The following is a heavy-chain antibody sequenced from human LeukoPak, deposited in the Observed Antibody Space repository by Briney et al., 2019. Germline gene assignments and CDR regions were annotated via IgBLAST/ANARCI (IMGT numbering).Heavy chain of an antibody. D-gene: IGHD4-17*01. CDR3: GVTTSNYYYYYAMDV. V-gene: IGHV4-4*07. CDR1: GGSISSYY. CDR2: IYNTRST. J-gene: IGHJ6*02. Sequence: PSETLSLTCTVCGGSISSYYWSWIRQPAGEGLEWMGRIYNTRSTNYHPSLKSRVTMSLDTSKNHFSLKLSSVTAADTAVYYCGVTTSNYYYYYAMDVWGQGTTVTVSS.